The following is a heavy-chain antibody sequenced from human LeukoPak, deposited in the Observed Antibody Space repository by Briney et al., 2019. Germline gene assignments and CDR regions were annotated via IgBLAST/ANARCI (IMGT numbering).Heavy chain of an antibody. CDR2: IYSSGTP. D-gene: IGHD3-3*01. CDR1: GGSISSDY. V-gene: IGHV4-59*01. J-gene: IGHJ5*02. CDR3: ARGMYDLQLGAWFDP. Sequence: SETLSLTCTVSGGSISSDYWSWIRQPPGKGLEYIGFIYSSGTPNYNPSLKSRVTMSVDTSKIQLSLKLRSVTAADTAVYYCARGMYDLQLGAWFDPWGRGTLVTVSS.